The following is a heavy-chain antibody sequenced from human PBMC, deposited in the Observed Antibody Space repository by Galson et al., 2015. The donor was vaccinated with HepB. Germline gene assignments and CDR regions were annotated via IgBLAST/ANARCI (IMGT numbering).Heavy chain of an antibody. V-gene: IGHV1-46*01. CDR3: ARVGLGGATGRPFDY. Sequence: SVKVSCKASGYTFTSYYMHWVRQAPGQGLEWMGIINPSGGSTSYAQKFQGRVTMTRDTSTSTVYMELSSLRSEDTAVYYCARVGLGGATGRPFDYWGQGTLVTVSS. D-gene: IGHD1-26*01. CDR2: INPSGGST. J-gene: IGHJ4*02. CDR1: GYTFTSYY.